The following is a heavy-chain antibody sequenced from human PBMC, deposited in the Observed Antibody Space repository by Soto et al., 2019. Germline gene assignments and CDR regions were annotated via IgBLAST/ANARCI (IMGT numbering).Heavy chain of an antibody. CDR2: ISGSGRST. V-gene: IGHV3-23*01. CDR3: ARVRIRGETAEDV. D-gene: IGHD3-10*01. Sequence: GGSLRLSCAASGVTFSSFAMSWVLQAPEKGLEWVTGISGSGRSTFYADSVKGRFTISRDNSKNTLYLQMNSLRAEDTAVYYCARVRIRGETAEDVWGQGTTVTVSS. CDR1: GVTFSSFA. J-gene: IGHJ6*02.